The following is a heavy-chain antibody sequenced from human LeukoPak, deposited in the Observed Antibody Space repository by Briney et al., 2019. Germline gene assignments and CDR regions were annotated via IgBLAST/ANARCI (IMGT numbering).Heavy chain of an antibody. Sequence: GASVKVSCKASGYTFTSYGISWVRQAPGQGLEWMGWISAYNGNTNYAQKLQGRVTMTTDTSTSTAYMELRSLRSDDTAVYYCARTNKAVVSSGVIYDYVWGSYRPRPVTPEVDYAFDIWGQGTMVTVSS. V-gene: IGHV1-18*01. CDR1: GYTFTSYG. CDR3: ARTNKAVVSSGVIYDYVWGSYRPRPVTPEVDYAFDI. J-gene: IGHJ3*02. CDR2: ISAYNGNT. D-gene: IGHD3-16*02.